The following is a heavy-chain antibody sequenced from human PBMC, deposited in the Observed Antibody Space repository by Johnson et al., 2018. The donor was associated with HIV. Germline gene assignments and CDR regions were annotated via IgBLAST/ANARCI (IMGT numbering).Heavy chain of an antibody. Sequence: QVQLVESGGGMVRPGGSLRLSCAASGFTFSSYAMHLVRQAPGKGLEWVAVISYDGSNKYYADSVKGRFTISRDNSKNTLHLQMNSLRAEDTAVYYCAREEAYCGGDCYSAFDIWGQGTMVTVSS. CDR1: GFTFSSYA. CDR3: AREEAYCGGDCYSAFDI. D-gene: IGHD2-21*02. CDR2: ISYDGSNK. J-gene: IGHJ3*02. V-gene: IGHV3-30-3*01.